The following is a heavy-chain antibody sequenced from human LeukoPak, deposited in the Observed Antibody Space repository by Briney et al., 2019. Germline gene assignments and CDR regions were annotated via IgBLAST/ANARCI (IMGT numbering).Heavy chain of an antibody. CDR3: ASLWFGELLYDY. V-gene: IGHV3-21*01. CDR1: GFTFSSYS. J-gene: IGHJ4*02. CDR2: ISSSSSYI. D-gene: IGHD3-10*01. Sequence: GGSLRLSCAASGFTFSSYSTNWVRQAPGKGLEWVSSISSSSSYIYYADSVKGRFTISRDNAKNSLYLQMNSPRAEDTAVYYCASLWFGELLYDYWGQGTLVTVSS.